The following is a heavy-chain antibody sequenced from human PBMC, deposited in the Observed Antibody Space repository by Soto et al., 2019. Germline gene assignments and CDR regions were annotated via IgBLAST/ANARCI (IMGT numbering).Heavy chain of an antibody. D-gene: IGHD1-26*01. J-gene: IGHJ4*02. V-gene: IGHV3-73*01. CDR3: TRWEVGNSRPLDY. Sequence: EVPLAESGGGLVQPGGSLKLSCAASGFTFSGSAMHWVRQTSGKGLEWVGRIRGKADNYATAYAASVKGRFTISRDDSKNTAYLQMNSLTTEDTAVYYCTRWEVGNSRPLDYWGQGTLVTVSS. CDR1: GFTFSGSA. CDR2: IRGKADNYAT.